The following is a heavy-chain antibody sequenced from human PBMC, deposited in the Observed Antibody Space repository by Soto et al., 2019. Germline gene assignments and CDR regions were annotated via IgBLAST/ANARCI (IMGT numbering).Heavy chain of an antibody. CDR1: GFSFSNYA. D-gene: IGHD1-26*01. V-gene: IGHV3-23*01. Sequence: EVQLLESGGGLVQPGGSLRLSCAASGFSFSNYAMTWVRQAPGKGLEWVSAISGRGGSTYYADSVKGRFTISRENAKNSLYLQMNSLRAGDTAVYYCARGGATTLDIDYWGQGTLVTVSS. CDR3: ARGGATTLDIDY. CDR2: ISGRGGST. J-gene: IGHJ4*02.